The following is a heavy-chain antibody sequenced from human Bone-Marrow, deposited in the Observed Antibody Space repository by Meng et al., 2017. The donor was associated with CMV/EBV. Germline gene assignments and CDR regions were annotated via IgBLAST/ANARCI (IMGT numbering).Heavy chain of an antibody. CDR1: GFTVSSNY. CDR2: IYSGGST. Sequence: GESLKISCAASGFTVSSNYMSWVRQAPGKGLEWVSVIYSGGSTYYADSVKGRFTISRDNSKNTLYLQMNSLRAEDTAVYYCARYRNSEYYDFWSGYYNWFDPWGQGTLVTVSS. V-gene: IGHV3-53*01. D-gene: IGHD3-3*01. J-gene: IGHJ5*02. CDR3: ARYRNSEYYDFWSGYYNWFDP.